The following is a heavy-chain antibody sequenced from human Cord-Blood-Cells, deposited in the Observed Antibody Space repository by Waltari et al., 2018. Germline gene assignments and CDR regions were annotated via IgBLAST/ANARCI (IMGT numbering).Heavy chain of an antibody. CDR2: INPNSGGT. CDR3: ARGRYYYDSSGYDAFDI. V-gene: IGHV1-2*04. Sequence: QVQLVQSGAAVKKPGASVKVSCKASGYTFTGYYMHWVRQAPGQGLEWMGWINPNSGGTNYAQKFQGWVTMTRDTSISTAYMELSRLRSDDTAVYYCARGRYYYDSSGYDAFDIWGQGTMVTVSS. D-gene: IGHD3-22*01. CDR1: GYTFTGYY. J-gene: IGHJ3*02.